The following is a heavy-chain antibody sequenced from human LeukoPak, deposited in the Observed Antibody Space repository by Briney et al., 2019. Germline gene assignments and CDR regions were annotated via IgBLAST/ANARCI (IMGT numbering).Heavy chain of an antibody. J-gene: IGHJ4*02. D-gene: IGHD2-21*01. CDR1: GFTFRSHA. Sequence: GGSLRLSCVGSGFTFRSHAMSWVRQAPEKGLEFVSGIYENGGTTYYADSVKGRFSISRDNSKNTLYLQMDSLRGEDTAVYYCAKDFRIGYSAHFDYWGQGALATVSS. CDR3: AKDFRIGYSAHFDY. V-gene: IGHV3-23*01. CDR2: IYENGGTT.